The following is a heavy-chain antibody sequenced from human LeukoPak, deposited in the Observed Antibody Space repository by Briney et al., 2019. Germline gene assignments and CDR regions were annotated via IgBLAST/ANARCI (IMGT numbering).Heavy chain of an antibody. D-gene: IGHD5-18*01. J-gene: IGHJ4*02. Sequence: QSGGSLRLSCAASGFTFSSYWMSWVRQAPGKGLEWVANIKQDGSEKYYVDSVKGRFTISRDNAKNSPYLQMNSLRAEDTAVYYCARDLGYSYEGYFDYWGQGTLVTVSS. V-gene: IGHV3-7*01. CDR2: IKQDGSEK. CDR1: GFTFSSYW. CDR3: ARDLGYSYEGYFDY.